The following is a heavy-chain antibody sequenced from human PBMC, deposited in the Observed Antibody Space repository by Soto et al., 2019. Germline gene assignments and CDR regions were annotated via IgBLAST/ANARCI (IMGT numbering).Heavy chain of an antibody. V-gene: IGHV4-34*01. CDR3: ARRMTTVTRGQRQFDY. J-gene: IGHJ4*02. CDR2: INHSGST. D-gene: IGHD4-17*01. CDR1: GGSFSGYY. Sequence: QVQLQQWGAGLLKPSETLSLTCAVYGGSFSGYYWSWIRQPPGKGLEWIGEINHSGSTNYNPSLKSRVTISVDPSKNQFSLKLSSVTAADTAVYYCARRMTTVTRGQRQFDYWGQGTLVTVSS.